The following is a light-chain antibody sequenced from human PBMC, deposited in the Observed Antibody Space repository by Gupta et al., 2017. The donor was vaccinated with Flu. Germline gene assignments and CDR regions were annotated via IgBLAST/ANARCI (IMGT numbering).Light chain of an antibody. CDR3: HQNSSTPWT. Sequence: DIVMTQSPDSLAVSLGERATINWKSRQSVLYSPTNKNYLASYQQKPRQPPKLLFYSASTRESAVPPRLSGSGSGTDFTLTIISLHAEDVAVYYFHQNSSTPWTFGHWTKVEVK. V-gene: IGKV4-1*01. J-gene: IGKJ1*01. CDR2: SAS. CDR1: QSVLYSPTNKNY.